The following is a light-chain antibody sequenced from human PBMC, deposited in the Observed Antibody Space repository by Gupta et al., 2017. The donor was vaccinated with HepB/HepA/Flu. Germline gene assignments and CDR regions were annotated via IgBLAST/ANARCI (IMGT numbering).Light chain of an antibody. CDR2: YAS. CDR1: QSIGIN. J-gene: IGKJ4*01. V-gene: IGKV3D-11*02. Sequence: EIVLAQSPATLSSSSGERATLSCRASQSIGINLAWYQQKPGQAPRLLIYYASTRATGIPARFSGSGTGTDFTLTISSLEPEDFALYYCQQRSKWPVTFGGGTKVEIK. CDR3: QQRSKWPVT.